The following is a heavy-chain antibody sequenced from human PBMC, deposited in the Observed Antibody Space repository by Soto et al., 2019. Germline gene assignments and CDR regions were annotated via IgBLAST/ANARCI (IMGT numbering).Heavy chain of an antibody. CDR1: GVTFSSYG. CDR2: ISYDGSNK. V-gene: IGHV3-30*18. J-gene: IGHJ4*02. D-gene: IGHD5-18*01. CDR3: AKEARYSYGFDY. Sequence: GGSLRLSCAASGVTFSSYGMHWVRQAPGKGLEWVAVISYDGSNKYYADSVKGRFTISRDNSKNTLYLQMNSLRAEDTAVYYCAKEARYSYGFDYWGQGTLVTVSS.